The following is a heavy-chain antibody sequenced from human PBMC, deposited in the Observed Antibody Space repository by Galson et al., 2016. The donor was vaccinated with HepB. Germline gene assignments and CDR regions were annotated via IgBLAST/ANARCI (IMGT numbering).Heavy chain of an antibody. CDR2: TLYRSTWEN. V-gene: IGHV6-1*01. Sequence: CAISGDSVYNNGAAWVWIRQSPSRGLEWLGRTLYRSTWENHYAGSVKNRITISPDTSRNQFSLHLHSVTPEDTAVYYRARAVMLGRGMDVWGQGTTVTVSS. CDR1: GDSVYNNGAA. CDR3: ARAVMLGRGMDV. D-gene: IGHD3-10*01. J-gene: IGHJ6*02.